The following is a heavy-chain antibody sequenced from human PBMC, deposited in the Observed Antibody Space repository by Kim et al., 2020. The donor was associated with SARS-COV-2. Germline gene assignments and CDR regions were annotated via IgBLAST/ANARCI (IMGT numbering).Heavy chain of an antibody. V-gene: IGHV1-69*13. CDR3: ARDLRGGGYSGYVYYYYGMDV. CDR2: IIPIFGTA. J-gene: IGHJ6*02. Sequence: SVKVSCKASGGTFSSYAISWVRQAPGQGLEWMGGIIPIFGTANYAQKFQGRVTITADESTSTAYMELSSLRSEDTAVYYCARDLRGGGYSGYVYYYYGMDVWGQGTTVTVSS. D-gene: IGHD5-12*01. CDR1: GGTFSSYA.